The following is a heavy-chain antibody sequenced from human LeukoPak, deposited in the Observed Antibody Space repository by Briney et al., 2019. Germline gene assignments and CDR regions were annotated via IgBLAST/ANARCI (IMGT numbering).Heavy chain of an antibody. CDR1: GGSISSGSYY. CDR3: ARGPLY. CDR2: IYTSGST. V-gene: IGHV4-61*02. Sequence: SETLSLTCTVSGGSISSGSYYWSWIRQPAGKGLEWIGRIYTSGSTNYNPSLKSRVTISVDTSKNQFSLKLSSVTAADTAVYYCARGPLYWGQGTLVTVSS. J-gene: IGHJ4*02.